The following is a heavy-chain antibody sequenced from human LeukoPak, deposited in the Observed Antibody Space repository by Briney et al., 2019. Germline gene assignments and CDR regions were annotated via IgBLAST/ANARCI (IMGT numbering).Heavy chain of an antibody. CDR2: INPNTGGT. D-gene: IGHD5-24*01. CDR1: GYTFTVYY. Sequence: ASVKVSCKASGYTFTVYYMNWVRQPPGQGLEWMGRINPNTGGTNYPQNFQGSVTMTRDTSITTVYMELSRPRSDDTAVYYCARVGDGLNDGFDIWGQGTMVTVSS. CDR3: ARVGDGLNDGFDI. V-gene: IGHV1-2*06. J-gene: IGHJ3*02.